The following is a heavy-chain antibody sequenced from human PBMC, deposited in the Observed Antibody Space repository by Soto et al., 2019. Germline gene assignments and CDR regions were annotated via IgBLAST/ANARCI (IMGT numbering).Heavy chain of an antibody. J-gene: IGHJ4*02. Sequence: GGSLRLSCAASGFTFSSYAMSWVRQAPGKGLEWVSAISGSGGSTYYADSVKGRFTISRGNSKNTLHLQMNSLRAEDTAVYYCAKQTSWDTRYSSSCYVDDWGKGTLVTVSS. D-gene: IGHD6-13*01. CDR1: GFTFSSYA. V-gene: IGHV3-23*01. CDR2: ISGSGGST. CDR3: AKQTSWDTRYSSSCYVDD.